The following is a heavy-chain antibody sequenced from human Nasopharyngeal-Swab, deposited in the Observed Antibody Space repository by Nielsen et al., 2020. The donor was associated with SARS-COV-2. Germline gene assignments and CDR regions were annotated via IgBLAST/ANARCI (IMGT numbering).Heavy chain of an antibody. CDR2: IGGSGEST. D-gene: IGHD6-13*01. V-gene: IGHV3-23*01. J-gene: IGHJ4*02. Sequence: GESLKISCAASGFTFSDYDMHWVRQTPGKGLEWVSAIGGSGESTYYADSVKGRFTVSRDNSKNTLYLQMNSLRAEDTAVYYCAKGRTDSSSWGQGTLVTVSS. CDR3: AKGRTDSSS. CDR1: GFTFSDYD.